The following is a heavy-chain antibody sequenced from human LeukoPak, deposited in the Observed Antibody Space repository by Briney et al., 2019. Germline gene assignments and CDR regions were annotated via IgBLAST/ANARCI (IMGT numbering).Heavy chain of an antibody. D-gene: IGHD5-18*01. J-gene: IGHJ6*03. Sequence: GGSLRLSCPTSGFSFSSYWMSWVRQAPGKGLEWVANIKEDGSEKYYVDSVKGRFTISRDNTKKSLYLQMNSLRAEDTAVYYCTRDGFGREDSNGYYYYYLYMDVWGKGTTVIVSS. V-gene: IGHV3-7*01. CDR1: GFSFSSYW. CDR2: IKEDGSEK. CDR3: TRDGFGREDSNGYYYYYLYMDV.